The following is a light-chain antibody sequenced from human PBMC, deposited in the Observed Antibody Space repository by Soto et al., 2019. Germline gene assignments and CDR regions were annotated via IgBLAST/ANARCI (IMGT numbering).Light chain of an antibody. CDR1: QSVSSY. CDR3: QQRSNWLT. CDR2: DAS. J-gene: IGKJ4*01. V-gene: IGKV3-11*01. Sequence: EIVLTQSPATLSLSPGERATLSCRASQSVSSYLAWYQQKPGQAPRLLIYDASNRATGIPARFSGSGSGTDFTLTISSLEPEDFAVYYCQQRSNWLTFGGGTNVEI.